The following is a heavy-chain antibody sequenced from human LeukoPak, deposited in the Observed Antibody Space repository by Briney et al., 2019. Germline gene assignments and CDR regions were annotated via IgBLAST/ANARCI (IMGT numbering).Heavy chain of an antibody. Sequence: PSETLSLTCIVSGGSISSYYWSWIRQPPGKGLEWIGYIYYSGNTYYNPSLKSRVTISVDTSKNQFSLKLGSVTAADTAVYYCARDVDTAMVGGFDPWGQGTLVTVSS. J-gene: IGHJ5*02. CDR1: GGSISSYY. D-gene: IGHD5-18*01. CDR2: IYYSGNT. CDR3: ARDVDTAMVGGFDP. V-gene: IGHV4-59*12.